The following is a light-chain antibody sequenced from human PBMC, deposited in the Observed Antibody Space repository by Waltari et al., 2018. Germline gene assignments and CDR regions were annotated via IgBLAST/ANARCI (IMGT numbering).Light chain of an antibody. CDR3: QQYDNLPFT. J-gene: IGKJ4*01. V-gene: IGKV1-33*01. CDR1: QDISNY. CDR2: DAS. Sequence: DIQMTQSPSSLSASVGDRVTITCQASQDISNYLNWYQQKPGKAPKRLIYDASNLETGVTSRFSGSGSGTDFTFTISSLQPEDIATYYCQQYDNLPFTFGGGTKVEIK.